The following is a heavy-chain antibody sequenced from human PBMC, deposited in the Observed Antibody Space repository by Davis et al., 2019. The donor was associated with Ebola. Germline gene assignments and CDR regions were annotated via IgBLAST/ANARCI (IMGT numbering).Heavy chain of an antibody. CDR2: IKGDGSQK. CDR3: GSLNGYWTGDSDI. Sequence: PGGSLRLSCAASGFTFSSHWMAWVRQAPGQGLEWVARIKGDGSQKDYVDSVRGRFTISRDNTKNSLSLQMNSLRVDDTAIYYCGSLNGYWTGDSDIWGRGTRVTVSS. CDR1: GFTFSSHW. J-gene: IGHJ3*02. V-gene: IGHV3-7*03. D-gene: IGHD3/OR15-3a*01.